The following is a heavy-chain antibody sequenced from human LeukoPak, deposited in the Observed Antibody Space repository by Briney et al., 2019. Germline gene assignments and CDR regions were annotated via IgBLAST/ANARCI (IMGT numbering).Heavy chain of an antibody. J-gene: IGHJ4*02. CDR2: IYPGDSDT. CDR3: ARLHSTTVVTHFDY. D-gene: IGHD4-17*01. CDR1: GFSFTSYW. V-gene: IGHV5-51*01. Sequence: GESLKISCKGSGFSFTSYWIGWVRQMPGKGLEWMGIIYPGDSDTRYSPSFQGQVTISADKSISTAYLQWSSLKASDTAVYYCARLHSTTVVTHFDYWGQGTLVTVSS.